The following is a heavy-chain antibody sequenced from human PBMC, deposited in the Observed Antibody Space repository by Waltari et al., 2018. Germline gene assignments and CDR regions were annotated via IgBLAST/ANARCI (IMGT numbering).Heavy chain of an antibody. CDR2: IRNSGGNT. V-gene: IGHV3-23*01. CDR3: TSWRVVAGTGWFDS. J-gene: IGHJ5*01. D-gene: IGHD2-15*01. CDR1: GFSFSTYD. Sequence: EVQLLESGGGLVQPGVSLRLSCAASGFSFSTYDMAWVRQAPGKGLEWVSGIRNSGGNTYYGDSVKGRFAISRDNSRNTLHLQMNGLRAEDTAIYYCTSWRVVAGTGWFDSWGQGTLVTVSS.